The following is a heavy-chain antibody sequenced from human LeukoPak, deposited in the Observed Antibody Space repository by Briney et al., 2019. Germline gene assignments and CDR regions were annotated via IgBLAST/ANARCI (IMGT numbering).Heavy chain of an antibody. CDR2: IRSKANSYAT. J-gene: IGHJ4*02. CDR3: TRSTSGLDY. Sequence: GGSLKLSCAASGFTFIGAAMHWVRQASGKGLEWVGRIRSKANSYATAYAASVKGRFTISRDDSKNTAYLQMNSLKTEDTAVYYCTRSTSGLDYWGQGTLVTVSS. D-gene: IGHD3-10*01. CDR1: GFTFIGAA. V-gene: IGHV3-73*01.